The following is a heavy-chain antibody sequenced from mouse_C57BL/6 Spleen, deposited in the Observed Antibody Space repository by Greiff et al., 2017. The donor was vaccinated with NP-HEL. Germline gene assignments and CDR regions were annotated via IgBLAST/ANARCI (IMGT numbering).Heavy chain of an antibody. CDR2: ISNLAYSI. Sequence: EVKVVESGGGLVQPGGSLKLSCAASGFTFSDYGMAWVRQAPRKGPEWVAFISNLAYSIYYADTVTGRFTISRENAKNTLYLEMSSLRSEDTAMYYCARRGWYFDVWGTGTTVTVSS. CDR3: ARRGWYFDV. V-gene: IGHV5-15*01. CDR1: GFTFSDYG. J-gene: IGHJ1*03.